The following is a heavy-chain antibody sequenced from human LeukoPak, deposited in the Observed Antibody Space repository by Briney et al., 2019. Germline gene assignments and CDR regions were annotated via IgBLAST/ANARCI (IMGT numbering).Heavy chain of an antibody. Sequence: QTGGSLRLSCAASGFTFSRHWMYWVRQAPGKGLEWVANIKQDGSAKPYVDSVKGRFTISRDNAKNSLFLQMNSLRVEDTAVYYCARDNGWSADFWGQGTLVTVSS. J-gene: IGHJ4*02. V-gene: IGHV3-7*03. CDR1: GFTFSRHW. CDR2: IKQDGSAK. D-gene: IGHD2-15*01. CDR3: ARDNGWSADF.